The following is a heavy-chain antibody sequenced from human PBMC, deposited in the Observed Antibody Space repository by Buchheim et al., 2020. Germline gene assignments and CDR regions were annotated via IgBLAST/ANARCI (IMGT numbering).Heavy chain of an antibody. CDR1: GFTFDDFT. V-gene: IGHV3-43*01. D-gene: IGHD3-22*01. Sequence: EVQLVESGGGVVQPGGSLRLSCSASGFTFDDFTMHWVRQVPGRGLEWVSLISWDGVTTYYGDSVTGRFTISRDNSRNSLYLQMNSLRKEGSALYYCTKGGGSGFGDSWGQGTL. CDR2: ISWDGVTT. CDR3: TKGGGSGFGDS. J-gene: IGHJ4*02.